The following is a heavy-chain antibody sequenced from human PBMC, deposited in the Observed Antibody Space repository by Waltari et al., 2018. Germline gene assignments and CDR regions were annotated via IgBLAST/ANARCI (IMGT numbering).Heavy chain of an antibody. J-gene: IGHJ4*02. V-gene: IGHV4-4*02. Sequence: QVQLQESGPGLVKPSGTLSLTCAVSGGSISSSNWWSWVRQPPGKGLEWMGEINHSSSPNYNPSLKSRVTISVDTSKNQFSLELSSVTAADTAVYYCARGPHCTGSVCQPFDYWGQGTLVTVSS. CDR1: GGSISSSNW. CDR3: ARGPHCTGSVCQPFDY. CDR2: INHSSSP. D-gene: IGHD2-8*02.